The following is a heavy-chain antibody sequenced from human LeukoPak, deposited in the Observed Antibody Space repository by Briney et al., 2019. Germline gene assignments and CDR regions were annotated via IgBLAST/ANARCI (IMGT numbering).Heavy chain of an antibody. CDR2: IKTKTDGGTT. D-gene: IGHD6-13*01. Sequence: GGSLRLSCAASGFPLSNAWMSWVRQAPGKGLEWVGRIKTKTDGGTTDYAAPVKGRFTISRDDSKNTLYLQMNSLKTEDTAVYYCATGPRLGCSSSTYYLGYWGQGTLVTVSS. CDR1: GFPLSNAW. V-gene: IGHV3-15*01. J-gene: IGHJ4*02. CDR3: ATGPRLGCSSSTYYLGY.